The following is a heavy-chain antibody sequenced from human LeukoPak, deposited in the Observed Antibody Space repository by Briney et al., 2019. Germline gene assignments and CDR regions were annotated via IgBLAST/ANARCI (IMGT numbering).Heavy chain of an antibody. Sequence: SGGSLRLSCAASGFTFSNYAMSWVRQAPGKGLEWVSAISGSASSTYHADSVKGRFTISRDNSKNTLYLQMNSLRADDTAVYYCAKRASGWTWDYYYYYYMDVWGKGTTVTVSS. CDR3: AKRASGWTWDYYYYYYMDV. CDR1: GFTFSNYA. D-gene: IGHD6-19*01. CDR2: ISGSASST. V-gene: IGHV3-23*01. J-gene: IGHJ6*03.